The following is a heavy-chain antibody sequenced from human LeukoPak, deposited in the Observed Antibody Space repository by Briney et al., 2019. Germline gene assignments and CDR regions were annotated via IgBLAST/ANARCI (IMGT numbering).Heavy chain of an antibody. CDR3: AKESYYYDSSGLSPADY. V-gene: IGHV3-30*18. J-gene: IGHJ4*02. Sequence: GRSLRLSCAASGFTFSSYGMHWVRQAPGKGLEWVAVISYDGSNKYYADSVKGRFTISRDNSKNTLYLQMNSLRAEDTAVYYCAKESYYYDSSGLSPADYWGQGTLVTVSS. CDR2: ISYDGSNK. D-gene: IGHD3-22*01. CDR1: GFTFSSYG.